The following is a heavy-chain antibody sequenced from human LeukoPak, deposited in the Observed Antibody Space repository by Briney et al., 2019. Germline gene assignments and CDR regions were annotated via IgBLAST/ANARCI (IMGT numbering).Heavy chain of an antibody. V-gene: IGHV3-30*01. CDR3: ARRSLVLVDYYGLDV. J-gene: IGHJ6*02. CDR2: ISYDGSTE. Sequence: GGSPRLSCVASGFTFSSYAMHWVRQAPGKGLEWVAVISYDGSTESYADSVKGRFTISRDNSKSTLYLQMNSLRAEDTAVYSCARRSLVLVDYYGLDVWGQGTTVTVSS. CDR1: GFTFSSYA. D-gene: IGHD3-10*01.